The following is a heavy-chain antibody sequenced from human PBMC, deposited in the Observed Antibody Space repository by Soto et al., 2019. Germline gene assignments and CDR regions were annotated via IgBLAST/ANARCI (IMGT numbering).Heavy chain of an antibody. D-gene: IGHD2-21*01. V-gene: IGHV4-59*12. CDR3: ARERDLFCS. J-gene: IGHJ5*02. Sequence: SEKLFLTCTVSGISITSSYWNWFRQSPGTGLEWIGQISDRGDINYNPPLESRVAISTDTSKNQVSLTLTAVNAADTAVYFCARERDLFCSCGQGTMVTRSA. CDR2: ISDRGDI. CDR1: GISITSSY.